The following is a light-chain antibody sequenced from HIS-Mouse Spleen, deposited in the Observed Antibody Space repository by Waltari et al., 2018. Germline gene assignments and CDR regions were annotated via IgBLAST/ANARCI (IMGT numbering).Light chain of an antibody. CDR2: QDS. CDR3: QAWDSSTVV. Sequence: SYELTQPPPESVFPGLTATITSSGDKSAVKYACWYQQKPGQPPVLVIYQDSKRPSGIPERFSGSNTGNTATLTISGTQAMDEADYYCQAWDSSTVVFGGGTKLTVL. V-gene: IGLV3-1*01. CDR1: KSAVKY. J-gene: IGLJ2*01.